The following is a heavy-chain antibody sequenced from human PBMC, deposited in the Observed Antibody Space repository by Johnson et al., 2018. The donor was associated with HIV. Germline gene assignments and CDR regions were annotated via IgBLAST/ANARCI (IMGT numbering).Heavy chain of an antibody. CDR3: ARVSSIAALWDAFDI. CDR1: GFTVSSNY. V-gene: IGHV3-53*01. Sequence: VQLVESGGGLIQPGGSLRLSCAASGFTVSSNYMSWVRQAPGKGLEWVSIIYSGGSTYYADSVKGRFTISRDNSKNTLYLQMNSLRADDTAVYYCARVSSIAALWDAFDIWGQGTMVTVSS. CDR2: IYSGGST. J-gene: IGHJ3*02. D-gene: IGHD6-6*01.